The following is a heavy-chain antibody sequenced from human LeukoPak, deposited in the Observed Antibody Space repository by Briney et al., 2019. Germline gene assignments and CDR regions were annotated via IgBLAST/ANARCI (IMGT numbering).Heavy chain of an antibody. J-gene: IGHJ5*02. V-gene: IGHV1-8*01. CDR3: ARGGGYSFGAQSYYQLSP. CDR2: MNPNSGST. D-gene: IGHD3-10*01. Sequence: ASVTVSCKASGYTFTTYDIHWVRQDPGRGLEYLGWMNPNSGSTGYTQRFQGRVSMTRDTSTSTAYMELKSLTSEDTAVYYCARGGGYSFGAQSYYQLSPWGQGSLVIVSS. CDR1: GYTFTTYD.